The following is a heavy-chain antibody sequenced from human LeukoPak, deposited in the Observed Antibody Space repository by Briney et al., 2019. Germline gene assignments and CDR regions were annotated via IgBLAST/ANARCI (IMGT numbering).Heavy chain of an antibody. V-gene: IGHV3-33*01. D-gene: IGHD5-18*01. Sequence: GGSLRLSCAASGYAFSSYAMHWVRQAPGRGLEWVAVIWYDGSNKYYADSVKGRFTISRDNAKNSLYLQMNSLRAEDTAVYYCAREAMANDDYWGQGTLVTVSS. CDR1: GYAFSSYA. CDR3: AREAMANDDY. CDR2: IWYDGSNK. J-gene: IGHJ4*02.